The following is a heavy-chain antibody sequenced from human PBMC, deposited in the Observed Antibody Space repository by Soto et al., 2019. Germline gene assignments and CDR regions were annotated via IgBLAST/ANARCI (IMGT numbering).Heavy chain of an antibody. CDR2: ISYDGSNK. Sequence: QVQLVESGGGVAQPGRSLRVSCAASGFIINNYAMHWVRQTPGKGLEWMAVISYDGSNKHYADSVKGRFTISRDNSKNTLYLQMNNLRPDDSAVYYCARRQDFGGPHYYYGMDVWGQGTTVTVSS. CDR3: ARRQDFGGPHYYYGMDV. D-gene: IGHD3-3*01. J-gene: IGHJ6*02. V-gene: IGHV3-30*04. CDR1: GFIINNYA.